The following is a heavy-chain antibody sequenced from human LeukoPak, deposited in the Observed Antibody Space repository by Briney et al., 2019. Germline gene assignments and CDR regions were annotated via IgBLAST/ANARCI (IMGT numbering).Heavy chain of an antibody. CDR1: GFTFSSYA. D-gene: IGHD3-22*01. Sequence: GRSLRLSCAASGFTFSSYAMHWVRQAPGKGLEWVAVISYDGSNKYYADSVKGRFTISRDNSKNTLYLQMNSLRAEDTAVYYCTTEIDDAFDIWGQGTMVTVSS. CDR3: TTEIDDAFDI. J-gene: IGHJ3*02. CDR2: ISYDGSNK. V-gene: IGHV3-30-3*01.